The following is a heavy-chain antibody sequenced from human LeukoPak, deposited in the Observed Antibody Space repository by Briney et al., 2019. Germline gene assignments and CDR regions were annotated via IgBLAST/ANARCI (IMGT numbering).Heavy chain of an antibody. CDR1: GYTFTNYG. J-gene: IGHJ1*01. CDR3: ARVPLYVASGHYYPH. Sequence: GASVKVSCKTSGYTFTNYGMHWVRQAPRQSPEWMAWINAGNGNTKSSQKFQDRVTVTRDTSASTAYMELNSLSSEDTAVYYCARVPLYVASGHYYPHWGQGTLVTVSS. CDR2: INAGNGNT. D-gene: IGHD3-22*01. V-gene: IGHV1-3*01.